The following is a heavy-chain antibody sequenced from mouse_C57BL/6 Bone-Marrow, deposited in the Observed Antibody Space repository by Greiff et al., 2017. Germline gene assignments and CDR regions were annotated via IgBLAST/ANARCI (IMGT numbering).Heavy chain of an antibody. J-gene: IGHJ1*03. CDR3: ARGDYYGSSYVPLYWYFDV. CDR1: GYTFTGYW. V-gene: IGHV1-9*01. D-gene: IGHD1-1*01. CDR2: IFPGSGST. Sequence: VQLQQSGAELMKPGASVTLSCKATGYTFTGYWIEWVKQRPGHGLEWIGEIFPGSGSTNYNEKFKGKATFTADTSSNTAYMQLSSLTTEDSAIYYCARGDYYGSSYVPLYWYFDVWGTGTTVTVSS.